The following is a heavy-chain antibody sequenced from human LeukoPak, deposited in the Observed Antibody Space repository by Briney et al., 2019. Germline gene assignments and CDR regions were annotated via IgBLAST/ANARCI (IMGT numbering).Heavy chain of an antibody. CDR1: GGSISSGSYY. CDR2: IYTSGST. CDR3: ARVRARYFDWLLYQEFDY. D-gene: IGHD3-9*01. J-gene: IGHJ4*02. V-gene: IGHV4-61*02. Sequence: SQTLSLTCTVSGGSISSGSYYWSWIRQPAGKGLEWIGRIYTSGSTNYNPSHKSRVTISVDTSKNQFSLKLSSVTAADTAVYYFARVRARYFDWLLYQEFDYWGQGTLVTVSS.